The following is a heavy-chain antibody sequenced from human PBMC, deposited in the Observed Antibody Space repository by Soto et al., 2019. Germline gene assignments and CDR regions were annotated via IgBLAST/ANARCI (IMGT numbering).Heavy chain of an antibody. D-gene: IGHD4-17*01. Sequence: EVQLLESGGGLAQPGGSLRLSCAASGFTFSSYSLSWIRQAPGKGLEWVSTVGGSGVYTNYADSVKGRFAISRDNSKNTLCLQMNSLRAEDTAVYYCAKRYLTTVTNGKGAFDQWGQGALVTVSS. J-gene: IGHJ5*02. CDR3: AKRYLTTVTNGKGAFDQ. V-gene: IGHV3-23*01. CDR2: VGGSGVYT. CDR1: GFTFSSYS.